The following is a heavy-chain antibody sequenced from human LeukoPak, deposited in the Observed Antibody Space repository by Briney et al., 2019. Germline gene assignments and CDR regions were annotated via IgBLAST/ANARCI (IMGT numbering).Heavy chain of an antibody. CDR3: ASGFWSGYYTGAY. Sequence: ASVKVSCKASGYTFTGYYMHWVRQAPGQGLEWMRWINPNSGGTNYAQKFQGRVTMTRDTSISTAYMELSRLRSDDTAVYYCASGFWSGYYTGAYWGQGTLVTVSS. J-gene: IGHJ4*02. CDR1: GYTFTGYY. V-gene: IGHV1-2*02. D-gene: IGHD3-3*01. CDR2: INPNSGGT.